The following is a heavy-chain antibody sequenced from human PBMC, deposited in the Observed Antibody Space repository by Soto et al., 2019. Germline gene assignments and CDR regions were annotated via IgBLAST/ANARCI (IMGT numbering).Heavy chain of an antibody. D-gene: IGHD6-13*01. Sequence: PSETLSLTCTVSGGSISSGGYYWSWVRQHPGKGLEWIGYIYYSGSTYYNPSLKSRVTISVDTSKNQFSLKLSSVTAADTAVYYCARDRRIAAAGGAHDAFDIWGQGTMVTVSS. CDR2: IYYSGST. V-gene: IGHV4-31*03. J-gene: IGHJ3*02. CDR1: GGSISSGGYY. CDR3: ARDRRIAAAGGAHDAFDI.